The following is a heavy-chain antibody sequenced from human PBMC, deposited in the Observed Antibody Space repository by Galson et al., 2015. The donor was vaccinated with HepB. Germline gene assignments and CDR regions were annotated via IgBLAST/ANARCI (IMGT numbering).Heavy chain of an antibody. Sequence: SLRLSCAASGFTFSDYYMSWIRQAPGKGLEWVSYMSSSGSTRFYADSVKGRFTISRDSAKNSLYLQMNSLRAEDTAVYYCARTALGWFDPWGQGTLVTVSS. CDR2: MSSSGSTR. D-gene: IGHD6-25*01. J-gene: IGHJ5*02. V-gene: IGHV3-11*01. CDR3: ARTALGWFDP. CDR1: GFTFSDYY.